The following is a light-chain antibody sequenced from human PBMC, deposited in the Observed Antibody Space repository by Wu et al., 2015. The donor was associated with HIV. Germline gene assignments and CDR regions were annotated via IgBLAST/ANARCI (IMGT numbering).Light chain of an antibody. V-gene: IGKV3-11*01. CDR1: QSVSNY. Sequence: EIVLTQSPATLSLSPGERATLSCRASQSVSNYLAWFQQKPGQAPRLLIYDASTRATGIPARFSGSGSGTGFTLTITRLEPEDSAIYYCQQYGNSLWTFGQGTKVEIK. CDR3: QQYGNSLWT. J-gene: IGKJ1*01. CDR2: DAS.